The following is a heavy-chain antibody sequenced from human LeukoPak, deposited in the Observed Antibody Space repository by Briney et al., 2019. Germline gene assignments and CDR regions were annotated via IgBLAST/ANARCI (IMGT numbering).Heavy chain of an antibody. V-gene: IGHV1-8*01. D-gene: IGHD2-21*02. Sequence: PGASVKVSCKASGYTFTSYDINWVRQATGQGPEWMGWMNPNSGNTGYAQKFQGRVTMTRDTVISTAYMELSGLTLEDTAVYYCARGNALTAQNWGQGTLVTVSS. CDR1: GYTFTSYD. J-gene: IGHJ4*02. CDR2: MNPNSGNT. CDR3: ARGNALTAQN.